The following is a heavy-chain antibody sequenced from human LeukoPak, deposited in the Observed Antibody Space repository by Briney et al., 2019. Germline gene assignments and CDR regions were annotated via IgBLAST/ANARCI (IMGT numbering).Heavy chain of an antibody. CDR2: IHSGGIT. J-gene: IGHJ6*02. D-gene: IGHD2-15*01. V-gene: IGHV3-53*04. CDR3: ARGVGYCSGGSCYSRPYYYYGMDV. Sequence: GGSLRLSCAASGFTVSSNYMSWVRQAPGKGLEWVSVIHSGGITYYADSVKGRFTISRHNSKNTLYLQMNRLRAEATAVYYCARGVGYCSGGSCYSRPYYYYGMDVWGQGTTVTVSS. CDR1: GFTVSSNY.